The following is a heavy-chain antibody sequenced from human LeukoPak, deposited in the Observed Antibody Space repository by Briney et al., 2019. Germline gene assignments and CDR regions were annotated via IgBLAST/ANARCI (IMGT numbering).Heavy chain of an antibody. Sequence: ASVKVSCKASGYTFSTYYMHWVRQAPGQGVEWMGIINPSGGSTNYAQKFQGRFTMSTDTSTSTVYMELSSLRSEDTAVYYCAREGFDYWGQGTLVTVSS. CDR2: INPSGGST. CDR1: GYTFSTYY. CDR3: AREGFDY. V-gene: IGHV1-46*03. J-gene: IGHJ4*02.